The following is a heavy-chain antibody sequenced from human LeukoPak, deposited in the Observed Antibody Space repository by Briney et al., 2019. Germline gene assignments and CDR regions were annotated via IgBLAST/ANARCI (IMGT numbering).Heavy chain of an antibody. CDR1: GYSISSGYY. J-gene: IGHJ6*03. D-gene: IGHD3-10*01. Sequence: SETLSLTCTVSGYSISSGYYWGWIRQPPGKGLEWIGSIYHSGSTYYNPSLKSRVTISVDTSKNQFSLKLSSVPAADTAVYYCARQKLGEITMVRGVIIDYYYYYMDVWGKGTTVTISS. V-gene: IGHV4-38-2*02. CDR3: ARQKLGEITMVRGVIIDYYYYYMDV. CDR2: IYHSGST.